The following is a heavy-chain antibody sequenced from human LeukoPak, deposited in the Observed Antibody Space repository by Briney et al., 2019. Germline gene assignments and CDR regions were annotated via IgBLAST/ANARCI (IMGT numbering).Heavy chain of an antibody. D-gene: IGHD1-1*01. CDR3: ARGDWNVKGLVDY. CDR1: GYTFTGYY. V-gene: IGHV1-2*02. Sequence: GASVKGSCKASGYTFTGYYMHSVRQGPGQGLGWMGWINPNSGGTNYAQKFQGRVTMTRDTSISTAYMELSRLRSDDTDVYYCARGDWNVKGLVDYWGQGTLVTVSS. CDR2: INPNSGGT. J-gene: IGHJ4*02.